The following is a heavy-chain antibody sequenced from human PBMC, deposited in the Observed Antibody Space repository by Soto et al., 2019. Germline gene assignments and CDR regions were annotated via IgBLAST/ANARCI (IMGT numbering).Heavy chain of an antibody. Sequence: PGGSLRLSCAASGFAFSIYWMSWFRQAPGKGLEWVANIKQDGSEKYYVDSVKGRFTISRDNAKNSLYLQMNSLRAEDTAVYYCARDVNGGARQDYWGQGTLVTVSS. V-gene: IGHV3-7*05. CDR2: IKQDGSEK. CDR1: GFAFSIYW. CDR3: ARDVNGGARQDY. D-gene: IGHD3-16*01. J-gene: IGHJ4*02.